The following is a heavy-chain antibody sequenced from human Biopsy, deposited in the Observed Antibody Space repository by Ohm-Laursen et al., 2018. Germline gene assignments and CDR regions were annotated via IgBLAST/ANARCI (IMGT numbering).Heavy chain of an antibody. V-gene: IGHV1-69*10. J-gene: IGHJ3*02. CDR2: NIPVVGLT. CDR1: GGTFGGSP. Sequence: VKISCKASGGTFGGSPITWLRQAPGKRLEWIGRNIPVVGLTTYAPRFQGRVTVTADTSTNTVYMDLSSLRSEDTAVYYCAKDQLHTTSSVGAAFEIWGPGTLVTVS. CDR3: AKDQLHTTSSVGAAFEI. D-gene: IGHD1-7*01.